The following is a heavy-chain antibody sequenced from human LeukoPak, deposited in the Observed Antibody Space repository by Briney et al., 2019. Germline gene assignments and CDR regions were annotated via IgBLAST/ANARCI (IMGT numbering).Heavy chain of an antibody. Sequence: SVKVSCKASGGTFSSYAISWVRQAPGQGLEWMGGIIPIFGTANYAQKFQGRVTITTDESTSTAYMELSSLRSEDTAVYYCAKEYTHGMCGSGYCLSAFDIWGQGTMVTVSS. CDR1: GGTFSSYA. V-gene: IGHV1-69*05. J-gene: IGHJ3*02. CDR2: IIPIFGTA. CDR3: AKEYTHGMCGSGYCLSAFDI. D-gene: IGHD3-22*01.